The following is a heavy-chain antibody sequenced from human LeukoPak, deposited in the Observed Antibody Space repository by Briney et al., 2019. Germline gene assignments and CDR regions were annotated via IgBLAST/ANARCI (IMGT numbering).Heavy chain of an antibody. V-gene: IGHV3-30*04. J-gene: IGHJ4*02. D-gene: IGHD6-19*01. CDR2: ISYDGSNK. CDR3: ASVTTDYSSGWLSPFDY. CDR1: GFTFSSHA. Sequence: GGSLRLSCAASGFTFSSHAMHWVRQAPGKGLEWVAVISYDGSNKYYADSVKGRFTISRDNSKNTLYLQMNSLRAEDTAVYYCASVTTDYSSGWLSPFDYWGQGTLVTVSS.